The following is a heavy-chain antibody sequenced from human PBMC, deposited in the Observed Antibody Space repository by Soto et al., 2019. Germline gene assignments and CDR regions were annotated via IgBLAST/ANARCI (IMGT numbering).Heavy chain of an antibody. Sequence: SETLSLTCTVSGGSISSYYWSWIRQPPGRGLEWIGYIYYSGSTNYNPSLKSRVTISVDTSKNQFSLKLSSVTAADTAVYYCARYGYSSSWYENYFDYWGQGTLVTVSS. V-gene: IGHV4-59*01. CDR2: IYYSGST. CDR1: GGSISSYY. D-gene: IGHD6-13*01. CDR3: ARYGYSSSWYENYFDY. J-gene: IGHJ4*02.